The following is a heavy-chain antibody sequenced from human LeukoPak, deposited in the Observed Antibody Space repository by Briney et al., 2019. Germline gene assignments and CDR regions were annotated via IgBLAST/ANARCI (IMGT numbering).Heavy chain of an antibody. J-gene: IGHJ4*02. Sequence: SETLSLTCTVSGYSISSGYYWGWIRQPPGKGLEWIGSIYHSGSTYYNPSLKSRVTISVDTSKNQFSLKLSSVTAADTAVYYCARPDCSGGSCYFDYWGQGTLVTVSS. CDR2: IYHSGST. D-gene: IGHD2-15*01. CDR1: GYSISSGYY. V-gene: IGHV4-38-2*02. CDR3: ARPDCSGGSCYFDY.